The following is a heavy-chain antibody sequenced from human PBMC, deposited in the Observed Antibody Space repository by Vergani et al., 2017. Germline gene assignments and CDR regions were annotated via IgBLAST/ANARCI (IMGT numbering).Heavy chain of an antibody. J-gene: IGHJ5*02. V-gene: IGHV4-34*01. CDR2: INHSGST. CDR3: ARGRFIYLGWYQRSELWFDP. D-gene: IGHD6-19*01. Sequence: QVQLQQWGAGLLKPSETLSLTCAVYGGSFSGYYWSWIRQPPGKGLAWIGEINHSGSTNYNPSLKSRVTISVDTSKNQFSLKLSSVTAADTAVYYCARGRFIYLGWYQRSELWFDPWGQGTLVTVSS. CDR1: GGSFSGYY.